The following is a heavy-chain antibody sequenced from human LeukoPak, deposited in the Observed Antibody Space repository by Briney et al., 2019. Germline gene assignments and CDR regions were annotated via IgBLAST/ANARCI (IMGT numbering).Heavy chain of an antibody. J-gene: IGHJ5*02. D-gene: IGHD6-19*01. V-gene: IGHV3-66*01. CDR1: GFTVSSNY. CDR2: IYSGGST. CDR3: ARDPYSSGWYNWFDP. Sequence: GGSLGLSCAASGFTVSSNYMSWVRQAPGKGLEWVSVIYSGGSTYYADSVKGRFTISRDNSKNTLYLQMNSLRAEDTAVYYCARDPYSSGWYNWFDPWGQGTLVTVSS.